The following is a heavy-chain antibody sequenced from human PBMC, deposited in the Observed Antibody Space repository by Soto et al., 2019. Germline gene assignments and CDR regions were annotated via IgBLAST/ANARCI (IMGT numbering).Heavy chain of an antibody. J-gene: IGHJ4*02. CDR1: GFTVSNNY. Sequence: EVQLVESGGGLVQPGGSLRLSCAASGFTVSNNYMRWVRQAPGTGLEWVSLIYSGGATYYADSVKGRFTISRDNSKNTLYPQMNSLRAEDTAVYYRARAGTYNWVGGQGILVTVSS. CDR2: IYSGGAT. CDR3: ARAGTYNWV. V-gene: IGHV3-66*01. D-gene: IGHD1-1*01.